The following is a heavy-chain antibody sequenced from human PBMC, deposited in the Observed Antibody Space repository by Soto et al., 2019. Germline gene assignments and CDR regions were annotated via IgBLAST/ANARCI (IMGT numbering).Heavy chain of an antibody. CDR2: IYYSGST. CDR3: AAHYCSGGSCYILP. CDR1: GGSISSGDYY. V-gene: IGHV4-30-4*01. J-gene: IGHJ5*02. D-gene: IGHD2-15*01. Sequence: SETLSLTCTVSGGSISSGDYYWSWIRQPPGKGLEWIGYIYYSGSTYYNPSLKSRVTISVDTSKNQFSLKLSSVTAADTAAYYCAAHYCSGGSCYILPWGQGTLVTVSS.